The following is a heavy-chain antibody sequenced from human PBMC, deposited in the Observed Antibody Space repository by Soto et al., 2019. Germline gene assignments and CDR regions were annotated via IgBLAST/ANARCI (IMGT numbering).Heavy chain of an antibody. CDR1: GFTFSSYW. CDR3: ARENFSGYKYDY. CDR2: INSDGSST. D-gene: IGHD5-12*01. V-gene: IGHV3-74*01. Sequence: PGGSLRLSCAASGFTFSSYWMHWVRQAPGKGLVWVSRINSDGSSTSYADSVKGRFTISRDNAKNTLYLQMNSLRAEDTAVYYCARENFSGYKYDYWGQGTLVTVSS. J-gene: IGHJ4*02.